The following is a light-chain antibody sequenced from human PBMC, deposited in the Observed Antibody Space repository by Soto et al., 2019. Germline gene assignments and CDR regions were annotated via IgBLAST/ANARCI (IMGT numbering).Light chain of an antibody. CDR2: EVS. J-gene: IGLJ2*01. Sequence: QSVLTQPPSASGSPGQSVTISCTGTSGDVGGYNYVSWYQQHPGKAPKLMIYEVSKRPSGVPDRFSGSKSGNTASLTVSGLQAEDEADYYCSSYAGSNILFGGGTKLTVL. V-gene: IGLV2-8*01. CDR1: SGDVGGYNY. CDR3: SSYAGSNIL.